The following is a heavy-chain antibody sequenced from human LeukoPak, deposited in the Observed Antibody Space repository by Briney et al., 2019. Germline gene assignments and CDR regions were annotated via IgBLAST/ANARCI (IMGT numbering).Heavy chain of an antibody. D-gene: IGHD4-17*01. V-gene: IGHV1-2*02. Sequence: GASVNVSCKASGYTFTNFYIHWVRQAPGQGLEWMGWNNPNSGDTNYAPRFQGRVTMTRDTSISTACMEVSRLTSDDTAIYYCATGYGDYVSRFDSWGQGTLVTVYS. CDR3: ATGYGDYVSRFDS. J-gene: IGHJ4*02. CDR1: GYTFTNFY. CDR2: NNPNSGDT.